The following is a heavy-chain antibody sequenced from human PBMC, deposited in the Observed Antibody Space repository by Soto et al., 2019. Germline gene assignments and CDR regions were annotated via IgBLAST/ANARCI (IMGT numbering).Heavy chain of an antibody. J-gene: IGHJ5*02. D-gene: IGHD6-13*01. V-gene: IGHV1-18*01. CDR3: ARMIREQQLGA. CDR1: GYRFPSSG. Sequence: SVKVSCKASGYRFPSSGISWLRQAPGQGLEWMGWISAYNGNTNYAQKLQGRVTMTTDTSTSTAYMELRSLRSDDTAVYYCARMIREQQLGAWGQGTLVTVSA. CDR2: ISAYNGNT.